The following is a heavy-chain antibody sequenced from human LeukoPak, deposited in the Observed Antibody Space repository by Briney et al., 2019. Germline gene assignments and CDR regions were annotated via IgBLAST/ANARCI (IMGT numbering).Heavy chain of an antibody. CDR3: AKERGPFGVVTNILYFDY. CDR2: IRYDGSNK. D-gene: IGHD3-3*01. Sequence: PGGSLRLSCAASGFTFSSYGMHWVRQAPGKGLEGVAFIRYDGSNKYYADSVKGRFTISRDNSKNTLYLQINSLRAEDTAVYYCAKERGPFGVVTNILYFDYWGQGTLVTVSS. CDR1: GFTFSSYG. V-gene: IGHV3-30*02. J-gene: IGHJ4*02.